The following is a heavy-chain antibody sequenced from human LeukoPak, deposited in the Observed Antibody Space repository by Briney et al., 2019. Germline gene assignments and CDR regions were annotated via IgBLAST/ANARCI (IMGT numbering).Heavy chain of an antibody. V-gene: IGHV3-23*01. Sequence: GGSLRLSCAASGFTFSSYAMSWVRQAPGKGLEWVSAISGSGGSTYYANSVKGRFTISRDNSKNTLYLQMNSLRAEDTAVYYCAKVVGGLDYYYYGMDVWGQGTTVTVSS. CDR2: ISGSGGST. CDR3: AKVVGGLDYYYYGMDV. CDR1: GFTFSSYA. J-gene: IGHJ6*02.